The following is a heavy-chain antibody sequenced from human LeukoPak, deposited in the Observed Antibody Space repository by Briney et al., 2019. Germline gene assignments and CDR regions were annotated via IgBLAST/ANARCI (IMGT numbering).Heavy chain of an antibody. CDR1: GFTFSSYS. Sequence: DPGGSLRLSCAASGFTFSSYSMNWVRQAPGKGLEWVSSSSSSSSYIHYAGSVKGRFTISRDNAKNSLYLQMNSLRAEDTAVYYCARDSLVTIDYWGQGTLVTVSS. CDR2: SSSSSSYI. D-gene: IGHD4-23*01. V-gene: IGHV3-21*01. J-gene: IGHJ4*02. CDR3: ARDSLVTIDY.